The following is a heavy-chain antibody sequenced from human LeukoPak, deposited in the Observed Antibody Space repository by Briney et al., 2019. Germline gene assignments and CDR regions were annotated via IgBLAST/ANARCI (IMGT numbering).Heavy chain of an antibody. J-gene: IGHJ4*02. CDR3: ARVGAFYFDY. Sequence: PSETLSLTCTVSGGSISSSSYYWGWIRQPPGTGLEWIGSIYYSGSTYYNPSLKSRVTISVDTSKNQFSLKLSSVTAADTAVYYCARVGAFYFDYWGQGTLVTVSS. V-gene: IGHV4-39*01. CDR2: IYYSGST. D-gene: IGHD1-26*01. CDR1: GGSISSSSYY.